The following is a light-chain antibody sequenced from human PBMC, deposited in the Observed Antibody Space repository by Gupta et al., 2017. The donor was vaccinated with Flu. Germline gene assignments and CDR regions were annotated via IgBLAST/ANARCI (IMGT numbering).Light chain of an antibody. V-gene: IGKV4-1*01. CDR1: QSVLYSSNNKNY. CDR3: QQDDSTPWT. CDR2: WAS. J-gene: IGKJ1*01. Sequence: DIVMTQSPDSLAVSLGERATINCKSSQSVLYSSNNKNYLAWYQQKPGQSPKLLIYWASTRESGVPDRFSGSGSGTDFTLTISSLQAEDVAVYYCQQDDSTPWTFGQGTKVEIK.